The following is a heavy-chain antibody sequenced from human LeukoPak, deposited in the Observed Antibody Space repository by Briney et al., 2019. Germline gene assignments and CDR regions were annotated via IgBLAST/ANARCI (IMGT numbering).Heavy chain of an antibody. V-gene: IGHV4-34*01. Sequence: SETLSLTCAVYGGSFSGYYWSWIRQPPGKGLEWIGEINHSGSTNYNPSLKSRVTISVDRSKNQFSLKLSSVTAADTAVYYCARGNYDFWSGYYNWFDPWGQGTLVTVSS. D-gene: IGHD3-3*01. CDR2: INHSGST. CDR3: ARGNYDFWSGYYNWFDP. CDR1: GGSFSGYY. J-gene: IGHJ5*02.